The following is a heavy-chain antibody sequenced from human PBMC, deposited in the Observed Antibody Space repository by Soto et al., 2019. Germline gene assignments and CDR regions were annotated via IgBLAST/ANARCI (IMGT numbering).Heavy chain of an antibody. V-gene: IGHV3-48*04. J-gene: IGHJ4*02. CDR1: GFTFSSYS. Sequence: HPWGSLRLSCAASGFTFSSYSMNWVRQAPGKGLEWVSYISSSSSTIYYADSVKGRFTISRDNAKSSLNLQMNSLRAEDTAVYHCVRSSGWTGDYWGQGILVTVSS. CDR3: VRSSGWTGDY. D-gene: IGHD3-10*01. CDR2: ISSSSSTI.